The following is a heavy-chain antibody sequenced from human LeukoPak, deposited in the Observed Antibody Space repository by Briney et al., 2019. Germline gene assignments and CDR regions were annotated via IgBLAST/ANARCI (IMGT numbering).Heavy chain of an antibody. CDR2: ISSSSSYI. V-gene: IGHV3-21*01. Sequence: GGSLRLPCAASGFTFSSYGMHWVRQAPGKGLERVSSISSSSSYIYYADSVKGRFTISRDNAKNSLYLQMNILRAEDTAVYYCARAAIRGSYGNLPTYYFDYWGQGTLVTVSS. CDR1: GFTFSSYG. J-gene: IGHJ4*02. D-gene: IGHD5-18*01. CDR3: ARAAIRGSYGNLPTYYFDY.